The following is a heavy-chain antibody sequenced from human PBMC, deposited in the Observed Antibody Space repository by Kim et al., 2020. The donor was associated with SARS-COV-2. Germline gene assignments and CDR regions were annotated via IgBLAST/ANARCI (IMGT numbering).Heavy chain of an antibody. V-gene: IGHV3-23*01. D-gene: IGHD2-21*01. Sequence: YYADSVKGRFTISRDNSKNTLYLQMNSLRAEDTAVYYCAKMFVSQGADDYWGQGTLVTVSS. J-gene: IGHJ4*02. CDR3: AKMFVSQGADDY.